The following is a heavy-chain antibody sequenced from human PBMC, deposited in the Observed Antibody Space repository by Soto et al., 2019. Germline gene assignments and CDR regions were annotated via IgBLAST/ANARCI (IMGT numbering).Heavy chain of an antibody. CDR1: GFTFTSYG. D-gene: IGHD5-18*01. Sequence: QAHLVESGGGVVQPGRSLRLSCAASGFTFTSYGMHWVRQALGTRLEWVAVISYDGGLQHYADSVKGRFTIPRDNSKNMVLLQMNSLRAEDTAVYYCVSDRGYGHASVPYSWCQVTLVSVSS. V-gene: IGHV3-30*03. CDR2: ISYDGGLQ. CDR3: VSDRGYGHASVPYS. J-gene: IGHJ4*02.